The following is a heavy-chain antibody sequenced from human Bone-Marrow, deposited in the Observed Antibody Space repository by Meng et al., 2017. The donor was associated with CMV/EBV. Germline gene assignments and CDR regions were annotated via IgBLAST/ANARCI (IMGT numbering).Heavy chain of an antibody. CDR2: IIPIFGTA. J-gene: IGHJ4*02. V-gene: IGHV1-69*05. CDR1: GGTFSSYA. CDR3: TRAGRGVPGDFDY. D-gene: IGHD3-10*01. Sequence: SVKVSCKASGGTFSSYAISWVRQAPGQGLEWMGGIIPIFGTANYAQKFQDRIIMTTDTSTSTVYMELSSLRSEDTALYYCTRAGRGVPGDFDYWGQGTRVTGSS.